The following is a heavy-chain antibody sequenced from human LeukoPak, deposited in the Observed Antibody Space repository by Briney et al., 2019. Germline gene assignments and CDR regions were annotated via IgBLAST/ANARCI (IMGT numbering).Heavy chain of an antibody. Sequence: SETLSLTCAVYGGSFSGYYWSWIRQPPGKGLEWIGSIYYSGSTYYNPSLKSRVTISVDTSKNQFSLKLSSVTAADTAVYYCGTYGDYVKGGQGTLVTVSS. D-gene: IGHD4-17*01. CDR3: GTYGDYVK. CDR1: GGSFSGYY. J-gene: IGHJ4*02. CDR2: IYYSGST. V-gene: IGHV4-34*01.